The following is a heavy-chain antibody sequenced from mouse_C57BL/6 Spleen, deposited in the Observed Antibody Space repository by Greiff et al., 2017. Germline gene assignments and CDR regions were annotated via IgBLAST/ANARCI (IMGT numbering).Heavy chain of an antibody. D-gene: IGHD3-3*01. V-gene: IGHV3-6*01. CDR3: AREGDSSYYFDY. Sequence: EVKLVESGPGLVKPSQSLSLTCSVTGYSITSGYYWNWIRQFPGNKLEWMGYISYDGSNNYNPSLKNRISITRDTSKNQFFLKLNSVTTEDTATYYCAREGDSSYYFDYWGQGTTLTVSS. J-gene: IGHJ2*01. CDR2: ISYDGSN. CDR1: GYSITSGYY.